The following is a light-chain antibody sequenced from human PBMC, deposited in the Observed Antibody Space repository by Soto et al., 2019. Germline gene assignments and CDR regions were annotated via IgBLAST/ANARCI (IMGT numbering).Light chain of an antibody. Sequence: DIQMTQSPSTVSASVGDRVTITCRASQSISSWLAWYQQKPGKAPKLLIQKASSLESGVPSRFSGSGSGTEFTLAISSLQPDDFATYYCQQYSIFSLTFGVGTKVEIK. J-gene: IGKJ4*01. CDR1: QSISSW. CDR2: KAS. CDR3: QQYSIFSLT. V-gene: IGKV1-5*03.